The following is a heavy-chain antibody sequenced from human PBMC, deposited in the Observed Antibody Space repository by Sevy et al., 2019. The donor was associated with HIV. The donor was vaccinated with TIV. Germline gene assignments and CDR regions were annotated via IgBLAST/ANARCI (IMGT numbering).Heavy chain of an antibody. J-gene: IGHJ4*02. CDR3: SMEDGYNYFDY. CDR2: IKSETDGGTT. D-gene: IGHD5-12*01. V-gene: IGHV3-15*07. Sequence: GGSLILSCAASGFTLNKAWMNWVRHAPGKGLEWVGRIKSETDGGTTDYAEPVKGRFSISRDDSKNTLYLQMNSLKIEDTAVYYCSMEDGYNYFDYWGQGALVTVSS. CDR1: GFTLNKAW.